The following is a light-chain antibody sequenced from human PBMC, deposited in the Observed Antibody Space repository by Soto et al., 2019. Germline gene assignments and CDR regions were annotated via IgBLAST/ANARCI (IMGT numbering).Light chain of an antibody. CDR1: QSISSW. CDR3: QQYNSYWT. J-gene: IGKJ1*01. V-gene: IGKV1-5*01. CDR2: DAF. Sequence: GDRVTITCRASQSISSWLAWYQQKPGKAPKLLIYDAFSLESGVPSRFSGSGSGTEFTLTISSLQPDDFATYYCQQYNSYWTFGQGTKVEMK.